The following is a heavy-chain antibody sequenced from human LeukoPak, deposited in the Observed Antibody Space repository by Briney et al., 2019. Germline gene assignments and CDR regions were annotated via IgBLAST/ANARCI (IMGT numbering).Heavy chain of an antibody. Sequence: PSETLSLTCAVYGGSFSGYYWSWIRQPPGKGLEWIGEINHSGSTNYNPSLKSRVTISVDTSKNQFSLKLSSVTAADTAVYYCARGGRRIVVVVAATRGPFDYWGQGTLVTVSS. CDR3: ARGGRRIVVVVAATRGPFDY. J-gene: IGHJ4*02. D-gene: IGHD2-15*01. CDR1: GGSFSGYY. CDR2: INHSGST. V-gene: IGHV4-34*01.